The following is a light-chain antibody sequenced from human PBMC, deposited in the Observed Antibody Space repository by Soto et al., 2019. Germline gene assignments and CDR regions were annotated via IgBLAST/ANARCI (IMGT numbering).Light chain of an antibody. CDR2: DAS. CDR3: QQRGNWPRT. CDR1: QSVSSS. V-gene: IGKV3-11*01. Sequence: EIALTQSPATLSLSPGDTATLSCRASQSVSSSLGWYRQKPGQAPSLLIYDASNRATGIPARFSGSGSGTDFTLTISSLEPEDFAVYYCQQRGNWPRTFGQGTKVEIK. J-gene: IGKJ1*01.